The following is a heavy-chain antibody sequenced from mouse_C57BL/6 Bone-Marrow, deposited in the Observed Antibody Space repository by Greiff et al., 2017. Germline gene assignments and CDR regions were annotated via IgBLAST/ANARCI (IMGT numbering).Heavy chain of an antibody. D-gene: IGHD2-3*01. V-gene: IGHV1-81*01. J-gene: IGHJ3*01. CDR3: AGWVWLLRWFAY. Sequence: VKLQQSGAELARPGASVKLSCKASGYTFTSYGMSWVKQRTGQGLEWIGEIDPRSGNTYYNEKFKGKATLTADKSSSTAYMELRSLASEDSAVYFWAGWVWLLRWFAYWGQGTLVTVSA. CDR2: IDPRSGNT. CDR1: GYTFTSYG.